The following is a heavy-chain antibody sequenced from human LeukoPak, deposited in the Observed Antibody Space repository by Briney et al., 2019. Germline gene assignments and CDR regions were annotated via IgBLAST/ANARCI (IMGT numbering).Heavy chain of an antibody. CDR3: ARHQTYYYDSGGSSDWFDP. V-gene: IGHV4-61*01. CDR1: GGSVSSFTYY. CDR2: IYYSGST. D-gene: IGHD3-22*01. Sequence: ASETLSLTCTVSGGSVSSFTYYWNWIRQPPGEGLEWIGSIYYSGSTNYNPSLKSRVTISVDTSKNQFSLKLTSVTAADTAVYYCARHQTYYYDSGGSSDWFDPWGQGTLVTVSS. J-gene: IGHJ5*02.